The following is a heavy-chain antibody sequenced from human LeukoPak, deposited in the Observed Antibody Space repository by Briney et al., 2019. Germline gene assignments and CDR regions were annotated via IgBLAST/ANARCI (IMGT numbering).Heavy chain of an antibody. V-gene: IGHV3-23*01. Sequence: QPGGSLRLSCAASRFTFNNYAMSWVRQAPGKGLEWVSTITGSGGSTYSADSVKGRLTISRDNSKNTLYLQMNSLRADDTALYYCARNQDSSWYYYYMDVWGKGTTVTVSS. CDR3: ARNQDSSWYYYYMDV. CDR2: ITGSGGST. D-gene: IGHD6-13*01. CDR1: RFTFNNYA. J-gene: IGHJ6*03.